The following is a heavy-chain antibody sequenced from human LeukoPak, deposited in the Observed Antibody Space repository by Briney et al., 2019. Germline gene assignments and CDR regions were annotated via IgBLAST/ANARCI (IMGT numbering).Heavy chain of an antibody. CDR1: GFTFDDYA. D-gene: IGHD2-15*01. Sequence: GGSLRLSCAASGFTFDDYAMHWVRQAPGKDLEWVSLISGDGGSTCYADSVKGRFTISRDNSKNSLYLQMNSLRTEDTALYYCAKDLYCSGGSCSNWFDPWGQGTLVTVSS. J-gene: IGHJ5*02. CDR3: AKDLYCSGGSCSNWFDP. CDR2: ISGDGGST. V-gene: IGHV3-43*02.